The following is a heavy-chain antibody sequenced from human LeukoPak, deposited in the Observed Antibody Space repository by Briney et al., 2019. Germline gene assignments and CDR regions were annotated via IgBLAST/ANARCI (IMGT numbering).Heavy chain of an antibody. CDR3: ATPVDTEEVFDY. D-gene: IGHD5-18*01. Sequence: GWSLRLSCAAAGFTFSDYYMSWIRQAPAEALLWVSYISSSGSTIYYADSVKGRFTISRDNAKNSLYLQMNSLRAEDTAVYYCATPVDTEEVFDYWGQGTLVTVSS. CDR2: ISSSGSTI. CDR1: GFTFSDYY. J-gene: IGHJ4*02. V-gene: IGHV3-11*01.